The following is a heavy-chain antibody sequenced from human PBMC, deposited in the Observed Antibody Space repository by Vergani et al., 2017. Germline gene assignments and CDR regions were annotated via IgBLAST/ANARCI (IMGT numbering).Heavy chain of an antibody. CDR3: AKTXERPAVRGDYFDY. CDR2: ISGSGGST. Sequence: EVQLLESGGGLVQPGGSLRLSCAASGFTFSHYAMSWVRQAPGSGLDWVSAISGSGGSTYYADSVKGRFTISRDNSKNTLYLQMNTPRAEDTAVYYCAKTXERPAVRGDYFDYWGQGTLVTVSS. CDR1: GFTFSHYA. V-gene: IGHV3-23*01. D-gene: IGHD3-16*01. J-gene: IGHJ4*02.